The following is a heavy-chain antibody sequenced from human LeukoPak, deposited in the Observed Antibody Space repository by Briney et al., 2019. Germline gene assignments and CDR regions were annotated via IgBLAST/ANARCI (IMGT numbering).Heavy chain of an antibody. CDR1: EFSLSNFA. CDR3: PRPKWGLHYLDY. Sequence: GGSLGLSCAASEFSLSNFAIHWVRQAPGKRLDWVEVISEDGSTQYYADSVKGRFTISRDSSKNSLFLQMDSLRAEDTAVYYCPRPKWGLHYLDYWGQGTLVTVSP. CDR2: ISEDGSTQ. J-gene: IGHJ4*02. D-gene: IGHD1-26*01. V-gene: IGHV3-30-3*01.